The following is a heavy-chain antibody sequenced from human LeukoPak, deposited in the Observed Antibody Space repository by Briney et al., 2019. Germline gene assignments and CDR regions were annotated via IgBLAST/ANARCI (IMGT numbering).Heavy chain of an antibody. CDR2: IYYSGST. V-gene: IGHV4-59*12. D-gene: IGHD3-22*01. CDR1: GDSFSYFY. J-gene: IGHJ5*02. Sequence: PSETLSLTCTVSGDSFSYFYWSWIRQPPGKGLEWIGSIYYSGSTYYNPSLKSRVTISVDTSKNQFSLKLSSVTAADTAVYYCARVAPYYYDSSGYYSTPNWFDPWGQGTLVTVSS. CDR3: ARVAPYYYDSSGYYSTPNWFDP.